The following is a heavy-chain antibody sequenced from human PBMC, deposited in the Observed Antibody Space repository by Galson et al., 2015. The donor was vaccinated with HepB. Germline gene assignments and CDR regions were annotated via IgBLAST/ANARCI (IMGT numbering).Heavy chain of an antibody. CDR3: ARLEVSTGPAYSYYGMDV. V-gene: IGHV3-21*01. CDR1: GFTFSSYS. Sequence: SLRLSCAASGFTFSSYSMNWVRQAPGKGLEWVSSISSSSSYIYYADSVKGRFTIARDNAKNSLYLQMNSLRAEDTAVYYCARLEVSTGPAYSYYGMDVWGQGTTVTVSS. D-gene: IGHD1-1*01. J-gene: IGHJ6*02. CDR2: ISSSSSYI.